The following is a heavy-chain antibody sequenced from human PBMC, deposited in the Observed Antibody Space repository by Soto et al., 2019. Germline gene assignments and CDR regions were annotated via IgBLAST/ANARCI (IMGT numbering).Heavy chain of an antibody. CDR3: ARVAEMGTVTEGYYYYMDV. CDR2: LIPILGVA. CDR1: GDTFSNHT. J-gene: IGHJ6*03. Sequence: QVQLVQSGAEVKKPGSWVKVSCKASGDTFSNHTISWVRQAPGQGLEWMGRLIPILGVANYAQKFQGRVPITADKSTTTAYMELSSLRSADTAVYYCARVAEMGTVTEGYYYYMDVWGKGTTVTVSS. V-gene: IGHV1-69*04. D-gene: IGHD4-17*01.